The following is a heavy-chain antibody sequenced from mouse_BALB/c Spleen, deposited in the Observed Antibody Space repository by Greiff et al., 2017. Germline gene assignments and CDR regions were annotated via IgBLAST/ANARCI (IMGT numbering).Heavy chain of an antibody. CDR2: IYPGDGDT. D-gene: IGHD1-1*01. J-gene: IGHJ4*01. Sequence: QVQLQQSGAELVRPGSSVKISCKASGYAFSSYWMNWVKQRPGQGLEWIGQIYPGDGDTNYNGKIKGKATLTADKSSSTAYMQLSSLTSEDSAVYFETRTHYCGSFLYYAMDYWGQGTSVTVSS. CDR1: GYAFSSYW. V-gene: IGHV1-80*01. CDR3: TRTHYCGSFLYYAMDY.